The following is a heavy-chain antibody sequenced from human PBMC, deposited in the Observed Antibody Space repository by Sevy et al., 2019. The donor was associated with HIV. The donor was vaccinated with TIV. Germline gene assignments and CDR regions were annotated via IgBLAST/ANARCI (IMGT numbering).Heavy chain of an antibody. D-gene: IGHD2-15*01. J-gene: IGHJ6*02. Sequence: GSLRLSCAASGFTFSSYSMNWVRQAPGKGLEWVSSISSSSSYIYYADSVKGRFTISRDNAKNSLYLQMNSLRAEDTAVYYCARVDGEDHGMDVWGQGTTVTVSS. CDR1: GFTFSSYS. CDR3: ARVDGEDHGMDV. CDR2: ISSSSSYI. V-gene: IGHV3-21*01.